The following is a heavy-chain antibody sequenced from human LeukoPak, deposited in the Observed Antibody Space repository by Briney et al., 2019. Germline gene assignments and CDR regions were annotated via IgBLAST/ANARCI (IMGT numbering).Heavy chain of an antibody. D-gene: IGHD3-16*01. CDR1: GFIFRDYA. J-gene: IGHJ4*02. V-gene: IGHV3-23*01. CDR3: AKASWVSSADAVL. CDR2: LRGDGET. Sequence: GGSLRLSCVASGFIFRDYAMSWVRQAPAGGLEWVSSLRGDGETFYTDSVKGRFTLSRDHSRNTVYLQLSNRRVEDTAVYYCAKASWVSSADAVLWGQGTLVTVS.